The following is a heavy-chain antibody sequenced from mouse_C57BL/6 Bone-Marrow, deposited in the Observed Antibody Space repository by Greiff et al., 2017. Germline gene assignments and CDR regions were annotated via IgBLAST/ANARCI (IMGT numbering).Heavy chain of an antibody. D-gene: IGHD1-1*01. CDR1: GFTFSSYA. CDR2: ISSGGDYI. CDR3: TRPSIYYGSSYWYFDV. V-gene: IGHV5-9-1*02. Sequence: EVKLMESGEGLVKPGGSLKLSCAASGFTFSSYAMSWVRQTPEKRLEWVAYISSGGDYIYYADTVKGRFTISGDNARNTLYLQMGSLKSDDTAMYYCTRPSIYYGSSYWYFDVWGTGTTVTVSS. J-gene: IGHJ1*03.